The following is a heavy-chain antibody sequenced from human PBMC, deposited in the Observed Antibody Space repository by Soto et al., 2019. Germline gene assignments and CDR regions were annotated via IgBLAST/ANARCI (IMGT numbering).Heavy chain of an antibody. Sequence: GGSLRLSCAASGFTFSSYGMHWVRQAPGKGLEWVAVISYDGSNKYYADSVKGRFTISRDNSKNTLYLQMNSLRAEDTAVYYCAKSRLYYYYYGLDVWGQGTTVTVS. D-gene: IGHD6-13*01. J-gene: IGHJ6*02. CDR3: AKSRLYYYYYGLDV. CDR1: GFTFSSYG. V-gene: IGHV3-30*18. CDR2: ISYDGSNK.